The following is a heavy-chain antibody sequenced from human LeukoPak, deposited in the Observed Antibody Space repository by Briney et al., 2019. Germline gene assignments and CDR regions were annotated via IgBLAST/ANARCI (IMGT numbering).Heavy chain of an antibody. V-gene: IGHV4-30-2*01. D-gene: IGHD4-23*01. Sequence: SETLSLTCAVSGGSISSGGYSWSWIRQPPGKGLEWIGYIYHSGSTYYNPSLKSRVTISVDRSKNQFSLKLSSVTAADTAVYYCARAGYGGNSPFDYWGQGTLVTVSS. J-gene: IGHJ4*02. CDR1: GGSISSGGYS. CDR3: ARAGYGGNSPFDY. CDR2: IYHSGST.